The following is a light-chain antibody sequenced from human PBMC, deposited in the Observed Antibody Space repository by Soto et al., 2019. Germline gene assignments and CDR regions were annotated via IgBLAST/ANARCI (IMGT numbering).Light chain of an antibody. Sequence: DIQMTQSPSILSASVGDRVTITCRASQSISSWLAWYQQKPGKAPKLLIYAASTLQSGVPSRFSGSGSGTDFTLTISSLQPDDFATYYCQQYNTYPWTFGQGTKVDIK. CDR3: QQYNTYPWT. V-gene: IGKV1-5*01. CDR2: AAS. CDR1: QSISSW. J-gene: IGKJ1*01.